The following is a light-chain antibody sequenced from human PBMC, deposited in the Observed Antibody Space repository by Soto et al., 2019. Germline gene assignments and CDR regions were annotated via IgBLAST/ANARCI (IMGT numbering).Light chain of an antibody. CDR1: QSISRW. Sequence: DIQMTQSPSTLSASVGDRVTITCRASQSISRWLAWYQRKPGTAPKLLIYAASTLETGVPSRFSGSRSGTEFTLTVSSLQPDDFATYYCQQYNDSFPYTFGQGTNLEI. V-gene: IGKV1-5*03. CDR2: AAS. J-gene: IGKJ2*01. CDR3: QQYNDSFPYT.